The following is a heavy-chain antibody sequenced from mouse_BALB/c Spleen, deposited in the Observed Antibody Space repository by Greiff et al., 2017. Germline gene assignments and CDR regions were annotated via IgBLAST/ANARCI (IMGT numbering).Heavy chain of an antibody. J-gene: IGHJ4*01. V-gene: IGHV1S22*01. D-gene: IGHD2-14*01. CDR3: TRPQYDVRGYAMDY. CDR2: IYPGSGST. CDR1: GYTFTSYW. Sequence: LQQPGSELVRPGASVKLSCKASGYTFTSYWMHWVKQRPGQGLEWIGNIYPGSGSTNYDEKFKSKATLTVDTSSSTAYMQLSSLTSEDSAVYYCTRPQYDVRGYAMDYWGQGTSVTVSS.